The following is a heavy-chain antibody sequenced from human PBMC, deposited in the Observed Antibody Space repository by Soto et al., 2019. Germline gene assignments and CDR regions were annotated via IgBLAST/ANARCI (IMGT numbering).Heavy chain of an antibody. D-gene: IGHD4-4*01. CDR2: IKPDESEK. Sequence: LRLSCTASGFTFSDSWMTWVRQAPGKGLEWVARIKPDESEKKYADSVKGRFSISRDNAKNSMYLQMDSLRGEDTAVYYCVRGGSNYASWGQGTLVTVSS. CDR1: GFTFSDSW. J-gene: IGHJ5*02. CDR3: VRGGSNYAS. V-gene: IGHV3-7*01.